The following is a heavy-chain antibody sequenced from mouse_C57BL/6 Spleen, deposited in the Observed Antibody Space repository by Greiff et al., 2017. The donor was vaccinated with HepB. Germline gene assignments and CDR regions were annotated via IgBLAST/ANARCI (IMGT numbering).Heavy chain of an antibody. J-gene: IGHJ3*01. Sequence: VQLQESGAELVRPGASVTLSCKASGYTFTDYEMHWVKQTPVHGLEWIGAIDPETGGTAYNQKFKGQAILTADKSSSTAYMEIRSLTSEDSAVYYDTRADYGSRAWFAYWGQGTLVTVAA. CDR3: TRADYGSRAWFAY. D-gene: IGHD1-1*01. CDR2: IDPETGGT. CDR1: GYTFTDYE. V-gene: IGHV1-15*01.